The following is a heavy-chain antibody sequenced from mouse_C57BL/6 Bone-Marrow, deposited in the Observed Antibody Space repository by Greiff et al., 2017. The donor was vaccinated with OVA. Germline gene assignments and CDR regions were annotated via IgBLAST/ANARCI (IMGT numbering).Heavy chain of an antibody. Sequence: QVQLQQPGAELVKPGASVKLSCKASGYTFTSYWMHWVKQRPGQGLEWIGMIHPNSGSTNYNEKFKSKATLTVDKSSSTAYMQLSSLTSEDSAVYYCARSRDLITTVVALDYWGQGTTLTVSS. CDR3: ARSRDLITTVVALDY. J-gene: IGHJ2*01. V-gene: IGHV1-64*01. D-gene: IGHD1-1*01. CDR1: GYTFTSYW. CDR2: IHPNSGST.